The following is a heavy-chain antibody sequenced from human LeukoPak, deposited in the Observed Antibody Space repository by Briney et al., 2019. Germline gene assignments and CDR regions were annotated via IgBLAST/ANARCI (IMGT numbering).Heavy chain of an antibody. V-gene: IGHV1-69*02. CDR1: GGTSSSYT. Sequence: GASVKVSCKASGGTSSSYTISWVRQAPGQGLEWMGRIIPILGIANYAQKFQGRVTITADKSTSTAYMELSSLRSEDTAVYYCARQPRVTTSGFDYWGQGTLVTVSS. CDR2: IIPILGIA. CDR3: ARQPRVTTSGFDY. D-gene: IGHD4-11*01. J-gene: IGHJ4*02.